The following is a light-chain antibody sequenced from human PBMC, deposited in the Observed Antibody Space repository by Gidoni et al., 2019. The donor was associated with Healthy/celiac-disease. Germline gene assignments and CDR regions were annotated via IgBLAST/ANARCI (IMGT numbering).Light chain of an antibody. J-gene: IGKJ1*01. CDR3: QQYGSSPPWT. CDR1: QSVSSSY. Sequence: DMVLTQSPGTLSLSPGARATLSCRASQSVSSSYLAWYQQKPGQAPRLLIYGASSRATGIPDRFSGSGSGTDFTLTISRLEPEDFAVYYCQQYGSSPPWTFGQGPKVEIK. V-gene: IGKV3-20*01. CDR2: GAS.